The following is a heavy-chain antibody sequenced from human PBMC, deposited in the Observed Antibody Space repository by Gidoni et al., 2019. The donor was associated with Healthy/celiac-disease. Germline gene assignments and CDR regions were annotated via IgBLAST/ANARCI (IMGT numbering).Heavy chain of an antibody. J-gene: IGHJ3*02. CDR1: GYSIRSGYY. D-gene: IGHD2-21*02. V-gene: IGHV4-38-2*01. Sequence: VQLQASGPGLVTPSETLSLTCAVSGYSIRSGYYWGWIRQPPGKGLEWIGSIYHSGSTYYNPSLKSRVTISVDTSKNQFSLKLSSVTAAGTAVYYRASTKVCGGDCYRENDAFDIWGQGTMVTVSS. CDR2: IYHSGST. CDR3: ASTKVCGGDCYRENDAFDI.